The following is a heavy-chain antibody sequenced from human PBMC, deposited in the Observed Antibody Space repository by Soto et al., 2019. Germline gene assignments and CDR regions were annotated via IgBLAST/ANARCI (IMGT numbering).Heavy chain of an antibody. D-gene: IGHD6-25*01. CDR2: INVGNGDT. CDR3: VRGGGSGWTLDF. J-gene: IGHJ4*02. V-gene: IGHV1-3*01. Sequence: QVHLVQSGAEVKKPGASVKVSCKTSGYTFTAFAVHWVRQASGQRLEWMGWINVGNGDTKSSQNLQGRVTITRDTSASTVYMELSSLRSEDTAVYDCVRGGGSGWTLDFWGQGTLVTVSS. CDR1: GYTFTAFA.